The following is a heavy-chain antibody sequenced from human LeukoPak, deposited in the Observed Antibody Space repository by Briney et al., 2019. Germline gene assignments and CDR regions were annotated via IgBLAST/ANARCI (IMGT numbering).Heavy chain of an antibody. D-gene: IGHD6-6*01. J-gene: IGHJ4*02. V-gene: IGHV4-34*01. Sequence: SETLSLTCAAYGGSFSGYYWSWIRQPPGQGLEWIGEINHSGSTNYNPSLKSRVAISVDTSKNQFSLKLSSVTAADTAVYYCARGPRIVARRIDYWGQGTLVTVSS. CDR2: INHSGST. CDR1: GGSFSGYY. CDR3: ARGPRIVARRIDY.